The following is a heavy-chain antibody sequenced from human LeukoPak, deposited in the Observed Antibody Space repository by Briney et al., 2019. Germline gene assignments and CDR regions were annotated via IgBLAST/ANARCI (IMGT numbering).Heavy chain of an antibody. D-gene: IGHD4-23*01. V-gene: IGHV3-20*04. Sequence: GGSLRLSCAASGFTFDDYGFSWVRQAPGKGLEWVSGINSNGGSTGYADSVKGRFTISRDNAKNSLYLQMNSLRAEDTAVYYCASGNPGAYFDYWGQGTLVTVSS. CDR3: ASGNPGAYFDY. J-gene: IGHJ4*02. CDR2: INSNGGST. CDR1: GFTFDDYG.